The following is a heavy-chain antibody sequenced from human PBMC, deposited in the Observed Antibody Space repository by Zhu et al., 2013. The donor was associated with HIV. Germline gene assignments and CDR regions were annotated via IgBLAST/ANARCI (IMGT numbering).Heavy chain of an antibody. CDR3: ARGKPNLGDFSLYRFYFDS. V-gene: IGHV1-69*12. CDR1: GGSFITHG. J-gene: IGHJ4*02. Sequence: QVQLVRSGAEVRKPGSSVKVSCKASGGSFITHGISWVRQAPGQGLEWMGWIIPVFKIANYSPRFRGRVTITADETTRTAYMDLSGLTSDDTAVYYCARGKPNLGDFSLYRFYFDSWGQGTLVTVSS. D-gene: IGHD3-16*02. CDR2: IIPVFKIA.